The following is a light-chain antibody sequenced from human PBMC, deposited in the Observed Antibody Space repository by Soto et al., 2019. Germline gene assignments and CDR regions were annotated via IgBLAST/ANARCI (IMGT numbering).Light chain of an antibody. CDR1: SSNIGAGYD. Sequence: QSVLTQPPSVSGAPGQRVTISCTWSSSNIGAGYDVHWYQQLPGRAPKRLIYGNTNRPSGVPDRFSGSQSGTSASLAITGLQDEDEADYYCLSFDSSLSVVFGGGTKLTVL. CDR3: LSFDSSLSVV. J-gene: IGLJ2*01. CDR2: GNT. V-gene: IGLV1-40*01.